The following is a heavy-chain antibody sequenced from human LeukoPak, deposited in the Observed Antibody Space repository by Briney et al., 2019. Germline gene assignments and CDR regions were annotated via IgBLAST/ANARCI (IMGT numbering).Heavy chain of an antibody. Sequence: PGGSLRLSCAASGFTFSSYAMSWVRQAPGKGLEWVSAISGSGGRTYYADSVKGRFTISRDNSKHTLYLQMNSLRAEDTDVYYCAKGTPQYFDYWGQGTLVTVSS. CDR2: ISGSGGRT. CDR3: AKGTPQYFDY. V-gene: IGHV3-23*01. J-gene: IGHJ4*02. CDR1: GFTFSSYA.